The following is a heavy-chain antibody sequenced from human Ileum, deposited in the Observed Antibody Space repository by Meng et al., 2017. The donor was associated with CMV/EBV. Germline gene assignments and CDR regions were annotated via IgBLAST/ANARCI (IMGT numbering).Heavy chain of an antibody. D-gene: IGHD1-1*01. J-gene: IGHJ4*02. Sequence: QVQLQQLGAELLKPSETLSLTCAVYGGSFSDYYWSWIRQSPGKGLEWIEEVNHIGGTNYNPSLKSRVSISVDTSKNQFSLKLTSVTAADTGVFYCARNRRHMAALGTRAYYFDSWGQGTLVTVSS. CDR1: GGSFSDYY. V-gene: IGHV4-34*01. CDR2: VNHIGGT. CDR3: ARNRRHMAALGTRAYYFDS.